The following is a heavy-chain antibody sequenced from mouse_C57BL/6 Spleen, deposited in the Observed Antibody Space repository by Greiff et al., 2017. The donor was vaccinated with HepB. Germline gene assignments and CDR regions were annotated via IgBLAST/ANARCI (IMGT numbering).Heavy chain of an antibody. CDR2: ISGGGGNT. V-gene: IGHV5-9*01. CDR1: GFTFSSYT. CDR3: ARHGEKDY. J-gene: IGHJ2*01. Sequence: DVRLVESGGGLVKPGGSLKLSCAASGFTFSSYTMSWVRQTPEKRLEWVATISGGGGNTYYPDSVKGRFTISRDNAKNNLYLQMSSLRAEDTALYYCARHGEKDYWGQGTTLTVSS.